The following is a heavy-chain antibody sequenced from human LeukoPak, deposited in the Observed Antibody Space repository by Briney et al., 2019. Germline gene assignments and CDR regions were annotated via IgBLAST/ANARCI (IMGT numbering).Heavy chain of an antibody. V-gene: IGHV3-48*03. J-gene: IGHJ4*02. CDR3: AKDHAPYSPAFDY. Sequence: GGSLRLSCAASGFTFRSFEMNWVRQAPGKGLEWVSYISGSGDTTYYADSVRGRFTVSRDNAKNSLFLQMTSLRAEDTALYYCAKDHAPYSPAFDYWGQGTLVTVSS. CDR2: ISGSGDTT. CDR1: GFTFRSFE. D-gene: IGHD4-11*01.